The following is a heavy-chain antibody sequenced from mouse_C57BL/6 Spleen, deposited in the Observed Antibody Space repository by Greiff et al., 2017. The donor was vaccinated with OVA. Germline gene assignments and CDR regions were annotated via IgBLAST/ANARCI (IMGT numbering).Heavy chain of an antibody. CDR1: GYTFTDYN. Sequence: EVQLQQSGPELVKPGASVKMSCKASGYTFTDYNMHWVKQSHGKSLEWIGYINPNNGGTSSNQKFKGKATLTVNKSSSTAYMELRSLTLEDSAVYCCARHPRDGAGFAYWGQGTLVTVSA. CDR2: INPNNGGT. J-gene: IGHJ3*01. CDR3: ARHPRDGAGFAY. D-gene: IGHD3-3*01. V-gene: IGHV1-22*01.